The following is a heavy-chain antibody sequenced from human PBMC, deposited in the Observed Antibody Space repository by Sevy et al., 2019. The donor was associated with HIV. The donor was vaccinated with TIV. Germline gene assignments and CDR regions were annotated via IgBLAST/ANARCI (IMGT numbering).Heavy chain of an antibody. CDR2: INPNSGGT. J-gene: IGHJ4*02. CDR3: ARSPGSSGSPIDY. D-gene: IGHD6-19*01. CDR1: GYTFTGYY. Sequence: ASVKVSCKASGYTFTGYYMHWVRQAPGQGLEWMGWINPNSGGTNYAQKFQGRVTMTRDKSISTAYMELSRLRSDDTAVYYCARSPGSSGSPIDYWGQGTLVTVSS. V-gene: IGHV1-2*02.